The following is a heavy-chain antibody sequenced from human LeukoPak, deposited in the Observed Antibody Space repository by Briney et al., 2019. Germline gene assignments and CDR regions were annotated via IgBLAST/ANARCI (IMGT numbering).Heavy chain of an antibody. V-gene: IGHV4-38-2*02. J-gene: IGHJ4*02. CDR2: MYHSGST. CDR1: RYSIGSSNY. D-gene: IGHD2-8*01. CDR3: ARDVLASFDY. Sequence: SETLSLTCTVSRYSIGSSNYWGWIRPPPGKGLEWIGSMYHSGSTYYNPSLKSRITISLDASKNQFSLNLSSVTAADTAVYYCARDVLASFDYWGRGTLVTVSS.